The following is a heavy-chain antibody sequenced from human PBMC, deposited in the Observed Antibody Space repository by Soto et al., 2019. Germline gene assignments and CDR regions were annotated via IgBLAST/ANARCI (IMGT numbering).Heavy chain of an antibody. J-gene: IGHJ6*02. V-gene: IGHV1-8*01. CDR3: AKTDGDLDV. D-gene: IGHD4-17*01. CDR1: GYTFSSYD. CDR2: MNPKSGHT. Sequence: GASVKVSCKASGYTFSSYDINWVRQATGQGLEWMGWMNPKSGHTGSAQKFQGRVTMTRDTSINTAYMEMSSLRSEDTVIYYCAKTDGDLDVWGQGTTVTVSS.